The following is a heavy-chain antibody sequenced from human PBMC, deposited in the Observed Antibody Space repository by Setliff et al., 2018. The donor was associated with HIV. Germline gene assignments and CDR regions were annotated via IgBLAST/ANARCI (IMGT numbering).Heavy chain of an antibody. CDR3: AALGATSDAFDI. CDR2: IYTSGST. D-gene: IGHD1-26*01. Sequence: SETLSLTCTVSGGSISSGSYYWSWIRQPAGKGLEWIGHIYTSGSTNYNPSLKSRVTISVDTSKSQFSLKLSSVTAADTAVYYCAALGATSDAFDIWGQGTMVTVSS. J-gene: IGHJ3*02. CDR1: GGSISSGSYY. V-gene: IGHV4-61*09.